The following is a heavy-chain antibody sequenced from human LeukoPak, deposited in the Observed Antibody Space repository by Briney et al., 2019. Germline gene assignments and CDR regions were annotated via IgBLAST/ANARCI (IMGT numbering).Heavy chain of an antibody. V-gene: IGHV4-34*01. J-gene: IGHJ4*02. Sequence: SETLSLTCAVYGGSFSGYYWSWIRQPPGKGLEWIGEINHSGSTNYNPSLKSRVTISVDTSKNQFSLKLSSVTAADTAVYYCARPLAYNWNDEAFDYWGQGTLVTVSS. CDR2: INHSGST. CDR1: GGSFSGYY. CDR3: ARPLAYNWNDEAFDY. D-gene: IGHD1-20*01.